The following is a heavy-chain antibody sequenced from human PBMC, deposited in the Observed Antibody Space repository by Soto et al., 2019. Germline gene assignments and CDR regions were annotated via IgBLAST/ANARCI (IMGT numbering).Heavy chain of an antibody. J-gene: IGHJ4*02. CDR3: ARNWNLALVPAAYFDS. D-gene: IGHD2-2*01. CDR2: IYYTGTA. V-gene: IGHV4-39*01. Sequence: PSETLSLTCTVSNDSVLTSIYYWAWIRQPPXKGLEWIATIYYTGTAYYNPSLQSRVTISIDTSKNQFSLNLKSVTAADTAVYYCARNWNLALVPAAYFDSWGQGPLVTVSS. CDR1: NDSVLTSIYY.